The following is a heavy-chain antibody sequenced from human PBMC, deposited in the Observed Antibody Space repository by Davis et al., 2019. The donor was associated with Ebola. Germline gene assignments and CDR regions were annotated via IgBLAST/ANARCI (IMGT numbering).Heavy chain of an antibody. CDR3: ARALHDEVLDY. D-gene: IGHD1-1*01. V-gene: IGHV3-30*04. CDR1: GFIFRNYA. J-gene: IGHJ4*02. CDR2: VSHSERER. Sequence: GEPLKISCAASGFIFRNYAMHWVRQAPGKGLEWVAVVSHSERERFYADSVKGRFTISRDNSENVLYLQMDSLRPDDTAIYFCARALHDEVLDYWGQGTPVTVSS.